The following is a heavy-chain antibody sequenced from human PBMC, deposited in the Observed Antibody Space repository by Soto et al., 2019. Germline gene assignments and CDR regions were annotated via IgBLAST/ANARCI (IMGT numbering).Heavy chain of an antibody. CDR3: ARIRARKGFQFDY. J-gene: IGHJ4*02. Sequence: SGPTLGNATRSLTLTCTFSGFSLSTSGMCVSWIRQPPGKALEWLALIDWDDDKYYSTSLKTRLTISKDTSNNQVVLTTTNMDPVDTATYYCARIRARKGFQFDYWGQGTLVTVSS. V-gene: IGHV2-70*01. CDR2: IDWDDDK. CDR1: GFSLSTSGMC.